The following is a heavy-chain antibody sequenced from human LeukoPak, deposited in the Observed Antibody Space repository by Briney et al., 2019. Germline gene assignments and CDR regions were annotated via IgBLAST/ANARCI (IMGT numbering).Heavy chain of an antibody. J-gene: IGHJ6*04. CDR3: ARVATVTTGPDYYYYGMDV. CDR1: GGSISSGGYY. CDR2: IYYSGST. Sequence: PSETLSLTCTVSGGSISSGGYYWSWIRQHPGKGLEWIGYIYYSGSTYYNPSLKSRVTISVDTSKNQFSLELSSVTAADTAVYYCARVATVTTGPDYYYYGMDVWGKGTTVTVSS. D-gene: IGHD4-17*01. V-gene: IGHV4-31*03.